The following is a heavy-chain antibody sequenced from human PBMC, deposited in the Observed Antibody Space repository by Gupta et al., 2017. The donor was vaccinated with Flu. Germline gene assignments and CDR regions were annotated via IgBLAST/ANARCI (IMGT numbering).Heavy chain of an antibody. J-gene: IGHJ5*02. D-gene: IGHD6-19*01. V-gene: IGHV4-34*01. CDR3: ARGGRPRIAVAKAGVTWFDP. CDR1: GGSFSGYY. CDR2: INHSGST. Sequence: QVQLQQWGAGLLKPSETLSLTCAVYGGSFSGYYWSWIRQPPGKGLEWIGEINHSGSTNYNPSLKSRVTISVDTSKNQFSLKLSSVTAADTAVYYCARGGRPRIAVAKAGVTWFDPWAREPWSPSPQ.